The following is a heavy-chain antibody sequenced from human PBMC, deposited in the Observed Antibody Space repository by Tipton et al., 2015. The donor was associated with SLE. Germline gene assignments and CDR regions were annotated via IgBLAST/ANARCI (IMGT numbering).Heavy chain of an antibody. CDR2: IIPIFGTA. D-gene: IGHD1-26*01. CDR3: ARSGRIPSQGAFDI. Sequence: QSGAEVKKPGSSVKVSCKASGGTFSSYAISWVRQAPGQGLEWMGGIIPIFGTASYAQKFQGRVTITTDESTSTAYMELSSLRSEDTAVYYCARSGRIPSQGAFDIWGQGTMVTVSS. J-gene: IGHJ3*02. V-gene: IGHV1-69*05. CDR1: GGTFSSYA.